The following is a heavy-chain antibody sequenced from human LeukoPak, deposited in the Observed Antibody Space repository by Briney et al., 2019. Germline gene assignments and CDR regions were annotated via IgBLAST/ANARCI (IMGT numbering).Heavy chain of an antibody. CDR1: GGSISSYY. J-gene: IGHJ4*02. CDR2: IYYSEST. CDR3: ARSIVGATPLDY. V-gene: IGHV4-59*01. D-gene: IGHD1-26*01. Sequence: KPSETLSLTCTVSGGSISSYYWSWIRQPPGKGLEWIGYIYYSESTNYNPSLKSRVTISVDTSKNQFSLKLSSVTAADTAVYYCARSIVGATPLDYWGQGTLVTVSS.